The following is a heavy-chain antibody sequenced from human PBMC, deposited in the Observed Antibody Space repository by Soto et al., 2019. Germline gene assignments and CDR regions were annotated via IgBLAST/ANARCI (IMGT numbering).Heavy chain of an antibody. J-gene: IGHJ5*02. Sequence: QVQLVQSGAEVKKPGSSVKVSCKASGGTFSSYAISWVQQAPGQGLEWMGGIIPIFGTANYAQKFQGRVTITADKSTSTAYMELSSLRSEDTAVYYCARAITIFGVVIKGWFDPWGQGTLVTVSS. V-gene: IGHV1-69*06. CDR1: GGTFSSYA. D-gene: IGHD3-3*01. CDR2: IIPIFGTA. CDR3: ARAITIFGVVIKGWFDP.